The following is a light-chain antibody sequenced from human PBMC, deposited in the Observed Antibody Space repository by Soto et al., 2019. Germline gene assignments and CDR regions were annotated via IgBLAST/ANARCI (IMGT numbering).Light chain of an antibody. Sequence: QSALTQPASVSGSPGQSITISCTGTSSDVGSYNYVSWYQHHPGKAPKLMIYDVNNRPSGVSNRFSGSKSGNTASLTISGLQAEDEADYYCSSYISNTVVFGGGTKLTVL. CDR2: DVN. J-gene: IGLJ2*01. CDR1: SSDVGSYNY. V-gene: IGLV2-14*03. CDR3: SSYISNTVV.